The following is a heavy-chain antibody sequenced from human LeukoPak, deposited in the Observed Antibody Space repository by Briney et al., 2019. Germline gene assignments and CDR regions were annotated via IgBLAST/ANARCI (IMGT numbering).Heavy chain of an antibody. Sequence: GGSLRLSCAASGFTFSSYAMRWVRQAPGKGLMWVSRISHDGTVTSYADSVRGRFTVSRDNAKNTLYLQMNSLRAEDTAVYYCTRDVNLNFFDVWGRGTLVTVSS. CDR3: TRDVNLNFFDV. J-gene: IGHJ2*01. CDR1: GFTFSSYA. CDR2: ISHDGTVT. V-gene: IGHV3-74*01. D-gene: IGHD3-9*01.